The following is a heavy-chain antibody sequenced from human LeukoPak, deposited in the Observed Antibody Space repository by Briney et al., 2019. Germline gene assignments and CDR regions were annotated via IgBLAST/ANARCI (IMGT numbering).Heavy chain of an antibody. J-gene: IGHJ4*02. D-gene: IGHD6-13*01. V-gene: IGHV4-59*08. CDR2: IYYSGST. Sequence: GSLRLSCAASGFTFSSYWMSWIRQPPGKGLEWIGYIYYSGSTNYNPSLKSRVTISVDTSKNQFSLKLSSVTAADTAVYYCARHLSTIAAAEYWGQGTLVTVSS. CDR1: GFTFSSYW. CDR3: ARHLSTIAAAEY.